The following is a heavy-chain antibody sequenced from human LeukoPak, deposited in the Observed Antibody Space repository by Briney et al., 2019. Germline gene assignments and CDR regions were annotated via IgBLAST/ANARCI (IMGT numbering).Heavy chain of an antibody. CDR2: IYTSGST. D-gene: IGHD2-2*01. J-gene: IGHJ5*02. V-gene: IGHV4-4*07. CDR1: GGSISSYY. Sequence: SETLSLTCTVSGGSISSYYWNWIRQPAGKGLEWIGRIYTSGSTNYNPSLKSRVTMSLDTSKNQFSLKLRPVTAADTAVYYCARGPAAISWFDPWGQGTLVTVSS. CDR3: ARGPAAISWFDP.